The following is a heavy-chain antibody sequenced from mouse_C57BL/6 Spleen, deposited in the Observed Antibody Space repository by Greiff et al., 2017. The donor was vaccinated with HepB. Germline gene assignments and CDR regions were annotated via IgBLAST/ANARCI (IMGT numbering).Heavy chain of an antibody. J-gene: IGHJ1*03. D-gene: IGHD2-4*01. CDR1: GFTFSDYG. V-gene: IGHV5-17*01. Sequence: EVQVVESGGGLVKPGGSLKLSCAASGFTFSDYGMHWVRQAPEKGLEWVAYISSGSSTIYYEDKVKGRFTIPRDNSKNTLFMQMTSLRSEDTAMYYCATSDYDGYFDVWGTGTTVTVSS. CDR2: ISSGSSTI. CDR3: ATSDYDGYFDV.